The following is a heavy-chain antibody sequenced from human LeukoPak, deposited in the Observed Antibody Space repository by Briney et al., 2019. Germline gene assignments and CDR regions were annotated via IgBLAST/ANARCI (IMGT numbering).Heavy chain of an antibody. D-gene: IGHD6-19*01. Sequence: PGGSLRLSCAASGFTFSSYAMHWVRQAPGKGLEWVAFTRDDGSRKDYADSVKGRFTISRDNAKNTLYLQMNSLRAEDTAVYYCAKSGGSGWYYFDYWGQGTLVTVSS. J-gene: IGHJ4*02. V-gene: IGHV3-30*02. CDR3: AKSGGSGWYYFDY. CDR1: GFTFSSYA. CDR2: TRDDGSRK.